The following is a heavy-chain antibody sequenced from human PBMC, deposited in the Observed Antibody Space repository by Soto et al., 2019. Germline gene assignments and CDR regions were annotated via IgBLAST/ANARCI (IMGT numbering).Heavy chain of an antibody. Sequence: PGESLKISCPGSVYSFTSYCIGWVRQMPGKGLEWMWIIYPGDSDTRYSPSFQGQVTISADKSISTAYLQWSSLKASDTAMYYCARYPYPLHSNWFDPWGQGTLVNVSS. CDR2: IYPGDSDT. V-gene: IGHV5-51*01. CDR1: VYSFTSYC. CDR3: ARYPYPLHSNWFDP. J-gene: IGHJ5*02. D-gene: IGHD2-2*01.